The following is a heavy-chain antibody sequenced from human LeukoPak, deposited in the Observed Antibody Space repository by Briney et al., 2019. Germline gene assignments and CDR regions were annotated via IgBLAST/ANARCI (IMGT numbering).Heavy chain of an antibody. CDR3: ARVGEEAFHLWPEIDY. Sequence: SGGSLRLSCAASGFTFSSYSMNWVRQAPGKGLEWVSCISTCSSYIYYADSVKGRFTVSRDNAKNSLYLQMNSLRAEDTAVYYCARVGEEAFHLWPEIDYWGQGTLVTVSS. J-gene: IGHJ4*02. CDR1: GFTFSSYS. D-gene: IGHD3-10*01. CDR2: ISTCSSYI. V-gene: IGHV3-21*01.